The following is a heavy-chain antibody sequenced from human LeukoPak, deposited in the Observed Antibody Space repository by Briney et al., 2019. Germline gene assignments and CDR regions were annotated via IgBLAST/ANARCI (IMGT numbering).Heavy chain of an antibody. CDR1: GFIFSSYW. CDR2: IRQDGSET. D-gene: IGHD2-2*01. Sequence: PGGSLRLSCEASGFIFSSYWMSWVRQAPGKGLEWVVTIRQDGSETHYVDSVKDRFTISRDNVKNSLYLQVNSLRAEDTAVYYCAGGCGRASCPYFFDSWGHGSLVSVSS. CDR3: AGGCGRASCPYFFDS. V-gene: IGHV3-7*01. J-gene: IGHJ4*01.